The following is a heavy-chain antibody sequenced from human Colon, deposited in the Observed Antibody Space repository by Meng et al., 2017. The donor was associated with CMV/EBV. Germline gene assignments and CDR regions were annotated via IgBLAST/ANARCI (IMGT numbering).Heavy chain of an antibody. CDR3: AKSYNSEPWYNWFDS. D-gene: IGHD1-1*01. Sequence: ETLSLTCAASGFTFSSYAMTWVRQAPGKGLEWVSTISDIGGTTYYSDSAKGRFTISRDKSQNTLYLQMNSLRVEDTAVYYCAKSYNSEPWYNWFDSWGQGTLVTVSS. CDR1: GFTFSSYA. V-gene: IGHV3-23*01. CDR2: ISDIGGTT. J-gene: IGHJ5*01.